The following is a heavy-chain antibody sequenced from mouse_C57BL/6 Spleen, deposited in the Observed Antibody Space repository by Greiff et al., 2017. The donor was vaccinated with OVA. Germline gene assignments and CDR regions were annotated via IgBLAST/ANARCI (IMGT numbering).Heavy chain of an antibody. CDR3: ARKGHYGSSYFDY. CDR1: GFSLTSYG. V-gene: IGHV2-2*01. Sequence: VKLKQSGPGLVQPSQSLSITCTVSGFSLTSYGVHWVRQSPGKGLEWLGVIWRGGSTDYNAAFISRLSISKDNSKSQVFFKMNSLQADDTAIYYCARKGHYGSSYFDYRGQGTTLTVSS. J-gene: IGHJ2*01. D-gene: IGHD1-1*01. CDR2: IWRGGST.